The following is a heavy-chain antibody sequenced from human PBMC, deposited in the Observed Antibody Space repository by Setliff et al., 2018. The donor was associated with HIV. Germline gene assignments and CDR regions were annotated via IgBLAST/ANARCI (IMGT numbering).Heavy chain of an antibody. Sequence: ASVKVSCKASGYTFTGYFIHWVRQAPGQGLEWMGRINPNSGGTNYAQKFQGRVTMTRDTSISTAHMELSRLRSDDTAVYYFATKVHCTNGVCLDAFDTWGQGTIVTVSS. V-gene: IGHV1-2*06. CDR3: ATKVHCTNGVCLDAFDT. CDR2: INPNSGGT. CDR1: GYTFTGYF. D-gene: IGHD2-8*01. J-gene: IGHJ3*02.